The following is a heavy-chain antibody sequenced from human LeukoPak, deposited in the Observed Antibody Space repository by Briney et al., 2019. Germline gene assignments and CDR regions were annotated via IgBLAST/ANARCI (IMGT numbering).Heavy chain of an antibody. D-gene: IGHD3-22*01. Sequence: GASVKVSCKASGYTFTSYYMHWVRQAPGQGLEWMGMFNPGGGGTTYAQKFQGRVTMTRDTSTSTVYMELSSLRSEDTAVYYCARGRFVLDYYRFDYWGQGTLVTVSS. CDR1: GYTFTSYY. CDR3: ARGRFVLDYYRFDY. CDR2: FNPGGGGT. J-gene: IGHJ4*02. V-gene: IGHV1-46*01.